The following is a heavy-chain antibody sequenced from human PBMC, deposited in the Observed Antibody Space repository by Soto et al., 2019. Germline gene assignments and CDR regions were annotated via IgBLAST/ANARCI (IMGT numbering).Heavy chain of an antibody. CDR1: GFTFSPFW. Sequence: PGGSLRLSCAASGFTFSPFWMHWVRQAPGKGLVWVSHINSGGSTIVYADSVKGRFTISRDNAKNTLYLQMNSLRVEDTAVYFCTRDRGYPDSFDIWGQGTMVTVSS. CDR2: INSGGSTI. D-gene: IGHD3-10*01. J-gene: IGHJ3*02. V-gene: IGHV3-74*01. CDR3: TRDRGYPDSFDI.